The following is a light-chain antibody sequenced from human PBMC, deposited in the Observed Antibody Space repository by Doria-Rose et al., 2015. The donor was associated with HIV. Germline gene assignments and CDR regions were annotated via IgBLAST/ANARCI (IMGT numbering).Light chain of an antibody. Sequence: EIVLTQSPETLSVSLGESATLSCRASQSVSTDLAWYQHKPGQAPRLLIWCASTRATGIPARFSGSGSGTEFTLTISSLQSEDFAIYFCHQYNNWPTFGQGTRLDIK. CDR3: HQYNNWPT. CDR1: QSVSTD. CDR2: CAS. V-gene: IGKV3-15*01. J-gene: IGKJ5*01.